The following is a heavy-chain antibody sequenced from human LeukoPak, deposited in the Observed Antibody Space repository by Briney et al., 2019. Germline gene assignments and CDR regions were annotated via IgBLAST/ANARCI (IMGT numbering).Heavy chain of an antibody. V-gene: IGHV3-30*18. CDR3: AKGYHYGSAGYYTATSLDH. Sequence: GGSLRLSCAASGFTFSNYAMCWVRQAPGKGLEWVALISYDGNKKEYGESVKGRCTISRDNSQNTLYLQIHSLRDEDTAVYYCAKGYHYGSAGYYTATSLDHWGQGTQVTVSS. D-gene: IGHD2-8*01. CDR1: GFTFSNYA. CDR2: ISYDGNKK. J-gene: IGHJ4*02.